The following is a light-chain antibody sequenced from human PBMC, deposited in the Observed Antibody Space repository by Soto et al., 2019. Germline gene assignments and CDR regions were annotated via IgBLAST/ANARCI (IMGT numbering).Light chain of an antibody. Sequence: QSVLTQPPSVSAAPGHKVTISCSGTASNIGNDYVSWYQQFPGEAPQLLIYDTYKRPSGIPDRFSGSRSDTSATLDITGLQTGDEADYFCGAWDRSLNVYAFGTGTKLTVL. J-gene: IGLJ1*01. V-gene: IGLV1-51*01. CDR1: ASNIGNDY. CDR2: DTY. CDR3: GAWDRSLNVYA.